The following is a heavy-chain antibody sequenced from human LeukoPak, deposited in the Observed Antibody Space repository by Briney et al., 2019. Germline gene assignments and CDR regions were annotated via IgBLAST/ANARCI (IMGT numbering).Heavy chain of an antibody. Sequence: GGSLRLSCAASGFTFSSYGMHWVRQAPGKGLEWVAVISYDGSNKYYADSVKGRFTISRDNSKNTLYLQMNSLRAEDTAVYYCAKDSGNSYYYDSSGFLGYWGQGTLVTVSS. CDR1: GFTFSSYG. D-gene: IGHD3-22*01. CDR2: ISYDGSNK. CDR3: AKDSGNSYYYDSSGFLGY. J-gene: IGHJ4*02. V-gene: IGHV3-30*18.